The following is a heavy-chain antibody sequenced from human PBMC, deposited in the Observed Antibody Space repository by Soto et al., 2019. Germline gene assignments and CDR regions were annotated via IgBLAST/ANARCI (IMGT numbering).Heavy chain of an antibody. D-gene: IGHD4-17*01. Sequence: GGSLRLSCAASGFTFSDYAMAWVRQAPGKGLEWVSSASGSGSGTYYADSVKGRFTISRDNSKNTLFLHMTNLRAGDTALYFCAKGRHGVAAAPDSWGQGTLVTVSS. J-gene: IGHJ4*02. CDR2: ASGSGSGT. CDR3: AKGRHGVAAAPDS. V-gene: IGHV3-23*01. CDR1: GFTFSDYA.